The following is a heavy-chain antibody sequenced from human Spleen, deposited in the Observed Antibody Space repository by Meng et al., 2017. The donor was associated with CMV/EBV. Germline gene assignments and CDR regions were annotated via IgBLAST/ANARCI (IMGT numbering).Heavy chain of an antibody. J-gene: IGHJ6*02. CDR2: IGTAGDT. Sequence: GESLKISCAASGFTFSSYDMHWVRQATGKGLEWVSAIGTAGDTYYPGSVKGRFTISRENAQNSLYLQMNSLRAGDTAVYYCARDITIFGVPMRIGGMDVWGQGTTVTVSS. V-gene: IGHV3-13*01. D-gene: IGHD3-3*01. CDR1: GFTFSSYD. CDR3: ARDITIFGVPMRIGGMDV.